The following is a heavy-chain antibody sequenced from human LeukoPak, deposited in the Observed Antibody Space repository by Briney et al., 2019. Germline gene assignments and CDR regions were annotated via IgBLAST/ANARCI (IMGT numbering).Heavy chain of an antibody. V-gene: IGHV1-58*02. D-gene: IGHD3-10*01. CDR3: AASGYGLGELPSYFHYYMDV. Sequence: ASVNVSCKASGFTFTRSAMQGVRQARGQRLEGIGWIVVGSGNTKYAQKFQERVTITRDMSTSTAYMDLSSLRSEDTAVYYCAASGYGLGELPSYFHYYMDVWGTGTTVTISS. CDR1: GFTFTRSA. J-gene: IGHJ6*03. CDR2: IVVGSGNT.